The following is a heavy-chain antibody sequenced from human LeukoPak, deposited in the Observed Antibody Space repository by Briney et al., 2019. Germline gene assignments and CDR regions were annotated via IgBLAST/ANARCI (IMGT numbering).Heavy chain of an antibody. Sequence: ASVKVSCTASGGTFSSYAISWVRQAPGQGLEWMGGIIPIFSTANYAQKFQGRVTITADKSTSTAYMELSSLRSEDTAVYYCARGRARYFDWLLSQYYFDYWGQGTLVTVSS. J-gene: IGHJ4*02. D-gene: IGHD3-9*01. CDR3: ARGRARYFDWLLSQYYFDY. V-gene: IGHV1-69*06. CDR2: IIPIFSTA. CDR1: GGTFSSYA.